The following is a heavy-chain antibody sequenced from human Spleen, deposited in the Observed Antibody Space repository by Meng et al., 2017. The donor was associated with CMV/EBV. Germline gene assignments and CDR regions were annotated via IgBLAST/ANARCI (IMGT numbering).Heavy chain of an antibody. D-gene: IGHD6-13*01. CDR3: AKDAYSSSWFDY. CDR1: GFTFSSYA. CDR2: IYSGGSST. Sequence: GESLKISCAASGFTFSSYAMSWVRQAPGKGLEWVSVIYSGGSSTYYADSVKGRFTISRDNSKNTLYLQMNSLRAEDTAVYYCAKDAYSSSWFDYWGQGTLVTVSS. J-gene: IGHJ4*02. V-gene: IGHV3-23*03.